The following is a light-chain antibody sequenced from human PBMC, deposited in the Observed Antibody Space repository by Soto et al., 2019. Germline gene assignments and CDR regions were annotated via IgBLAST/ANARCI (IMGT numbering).Light chain of an antibody. CDR1: QSISSW. J-gene: IGKJ1*01. CDR3: QQYNSYSSWT. Sequence: DIQMTQSPSTLCGSVGERIKITCRASQSISSWVAWYQQKPGKGPKLLIYDASSLESGVPSRFSGSGSGTEFTITISSLQPDDFATYYCQQYNSYSSWTFGQGT. CDR2: DAS. V-gene: IGKV1-5*01.